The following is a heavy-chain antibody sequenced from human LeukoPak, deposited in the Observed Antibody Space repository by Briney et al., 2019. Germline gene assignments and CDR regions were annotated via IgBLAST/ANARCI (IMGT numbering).Heavy chain of an antibody. J-gene: IGHJ3*02. V-gene: IGHV5-51*01. Sequence: GESLKISCKGSGYSFTSYWIGWVRQMPGKGLEWMGIIYPGDSDTTYSPSFQGQVTISADKSISAAYLQWSSLKASDTAVYYCASPGYCTSTSCLSRGFAFDIWGQGTMVTVSS. CDR3: ASPGYCTSTSCLSRGFAFDI. CDR2: IYPGDSDT. CDR1: GYSFTSYW. D-gene: IGHD2-2*01.